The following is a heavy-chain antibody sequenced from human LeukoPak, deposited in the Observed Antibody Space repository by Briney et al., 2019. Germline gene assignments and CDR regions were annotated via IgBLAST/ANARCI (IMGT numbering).Heavy chain of an antibody. Sequence: SEILYLTCNVSGGSIRSFYRSWIRQPPGKGLEWMGDIYYSGSTNYNPSLKSRVTISVDTSKKQFSLRLSSVTAADTAVYFCARMVTVATISFEYYFDYWGQGTLVTVSS. V-gene: IGHV4-59*01. CDR1: GGSIRSFY. CDR3: ARMVTVATISFEYYFDY. CDR2: IYYSGST. D-gene: IGHD5-12*01. J-gene: IGHJ4*02.